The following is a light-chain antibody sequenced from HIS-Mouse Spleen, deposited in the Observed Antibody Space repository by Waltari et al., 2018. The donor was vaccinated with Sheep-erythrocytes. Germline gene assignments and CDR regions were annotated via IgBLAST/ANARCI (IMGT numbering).Light chain of an antibody. CDR2: QDS. CDR3: QAWDSSTAWV. V-gene: IGLV3-1*01. CDR1: KLGDKY. Sequence: SYELTQPPSVSVSPGQTASITCSGDKLGDKYACWYPQKPGQSPVLVIYQDSKRPSGIPGRFSGSNSGNTATLTISGTQAMDEADYYCQAWDSSTAWVFGGGTKLTVL. J-gene: IGLJ3*02.